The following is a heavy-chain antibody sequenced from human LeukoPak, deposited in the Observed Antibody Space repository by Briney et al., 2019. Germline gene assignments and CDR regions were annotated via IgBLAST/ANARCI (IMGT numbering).Heavy chain of an antibody. CDR3: AKDKGSGWSGIDY. CDR1: GFTFSSYA. Sequence: GGSLRLSCAASGFTFSSYAMHWVRQAPGKGLEWVAVISYDGSNKYYADSVKGRFTISRDNAKNSLYLQMNSLRPEDTAFYYCAKDKGSGWSGIDYWGQGTLVTVSS. D-gene: IGHD6-19*01. V-gene: IGHV3-30-3*01. J-gene: IGHJ4*02. CDR2: ISYDGSNK.